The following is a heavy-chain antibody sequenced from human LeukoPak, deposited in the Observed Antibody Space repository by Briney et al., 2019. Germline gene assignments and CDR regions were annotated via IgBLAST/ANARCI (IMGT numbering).Heavy chain of an antibody. D-gene: IGHD3-10*01. CDR2: IYPDSGGT. J-gene: IGHJ4*02. CDR3: ARGRSDYYLDS. Sequence: ASVKVSCKASGYTFTDYYMNWVQQAPGHGLEWMGWIYPDSGGTNYAQKFQGRVTMTRDTSISTAYMGLSRLTSDDTAVYYCARGRSDYYLDSWGQGTLVTVSS. CDR1: GYTFTDYY. V-gene: IGHV1-2*02.